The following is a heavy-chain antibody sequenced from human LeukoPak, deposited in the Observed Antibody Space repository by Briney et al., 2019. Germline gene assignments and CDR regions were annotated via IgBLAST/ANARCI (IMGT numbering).Heavy chain of an antibody. CDR3: AREAGTGERWYFDL. Sequence: GGSLRLSCAASGFTFSSYSMNWVRQAPGKGLEWVSSIDTSTTYMTYADSVKGRFTISRDNARNSLYLQMNSLRAEDTAVYYCAREAGTGERWYFDLWGRGTLVTVSP. V-gene: IGHV3-21*01. D-gene: IGHD7-27*01. J-gene: IGHJ2*01. CDR2: IDTSTTYM. CDR1: GFTFSSYS.